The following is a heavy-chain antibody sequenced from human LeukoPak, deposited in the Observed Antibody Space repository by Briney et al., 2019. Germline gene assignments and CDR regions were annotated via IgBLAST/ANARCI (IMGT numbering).Heavy chain of an antibody. J-gene: IGHJ4*02. CDR1: GYTFTGYY. CDR3: ARSPLGYSSSWHFFDY. V-gene: IGHV1-2*02. D-gene: IGHD6-13*01. Sequence: ASVKVSCKASGYTFTGYYMHWVRQAPGQGLEWMGWINPNSGGTNYAQKFQGRVTMTRDTSISTAYMELSRLRSDDTAVYYCARSPLGYSSSWHFFDYWGQGTLVPVSS. CDR2: INPNSGGT.